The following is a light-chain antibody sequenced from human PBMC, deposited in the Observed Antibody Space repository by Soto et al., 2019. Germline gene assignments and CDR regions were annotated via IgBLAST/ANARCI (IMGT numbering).Light chain of an antibody. CDR2: EVF. CDR1: SSDIGAYDY. CDR3: CSYTTTSTVV. Sequence: QSALTQPASVSGSPGQSITISCTGTSSDIGAYDYVSWYQQHPGKAPKLMIYEVFRRPSGISDRFSGSKSGNTASLTISGLPDEDEADYYGCSYTTTSTVVFGGGTKLTVL. J-gene: IGLJ2*01. V-gene: IGLV2-14*03.